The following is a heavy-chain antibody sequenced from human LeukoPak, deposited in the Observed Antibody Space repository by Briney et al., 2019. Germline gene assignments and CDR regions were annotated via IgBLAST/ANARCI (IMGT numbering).Heavy chain of an antibody. V-gene: IGHV3-30*02. CDR1: GLTFSSYG. CDR3: AKDLGTRSVHDGFDI. Sequence: PGGSLRLSCAASGLTFSSYGMHWVRQAPGEGLEWVAFIRYDGTNKYYTDSVKGRFTISRDNSKKTLYLQMNSLRAEDTAVYYCAKDLGTRSVHDGFDIWGQGTMVTVSS. CDR2: IRYDGTNK. D-gene: IGHD1-1*01. J-gene: IGHJ3*02.